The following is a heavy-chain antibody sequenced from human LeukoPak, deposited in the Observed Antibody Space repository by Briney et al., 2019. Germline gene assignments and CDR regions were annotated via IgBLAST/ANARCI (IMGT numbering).Heavy chain of an antibody. V-gene: IGHV4-4*07. CDR3: ARGDDHFDY. J-gene: IGHJ4*02. CDR1: GGSISSYY. CDR2: IYTSGST. D-gene: IGHD5-24*01. Sequence: PSETLSLTCTVSGGSISSYYWSWIRQPAGKGLEWIGRIYTSGSTNYNPSLKSRVTISVDTSKNQLSLRLTSVIAADTAQYYCARGDDHFDYWGQGTLVTVSS.